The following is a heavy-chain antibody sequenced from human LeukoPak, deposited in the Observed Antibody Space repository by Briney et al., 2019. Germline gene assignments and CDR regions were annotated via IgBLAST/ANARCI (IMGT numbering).Heavy chain of an antibody. V-gene: IGHV5-10-1*01. CDR1: GYSFATYW. Sequence: KHGASLQISCKAPGYSFATYWISWVRQTPGQGLEWMGRFDPTDSYTTYGPSFQGHVTISADKSISTAYLQWNSLKASDTAMYYCARHDPNARLKLDYWGQGTLVTVSS. J-gene: IGHJ4*02. CDR3: ARHDPNARLKLDY. CDR2: FDPTDSYT. D-gene: IGHD3-3*01.